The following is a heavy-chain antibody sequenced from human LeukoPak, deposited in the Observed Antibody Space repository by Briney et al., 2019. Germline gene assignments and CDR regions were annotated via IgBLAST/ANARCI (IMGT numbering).Heavy chain of an antibody. CDR3: ARDNPFVSAY. J-gene: IGHJ4*02. Sequence: GGSLRLSCAASGFTFSSYAMSWVRQAPGKGLEWVSGINWNGGITAYADSVKGRFTISRDNAKNSLYLQMNSLRAEDTAVYYCARDNPFVSAYWGQGTLVTVSS. CDR2: INWNGGIT. D-gene: IGHD3-16*01. CDR1: GFTFSSYA. V-gene: IGHV3-20*04.